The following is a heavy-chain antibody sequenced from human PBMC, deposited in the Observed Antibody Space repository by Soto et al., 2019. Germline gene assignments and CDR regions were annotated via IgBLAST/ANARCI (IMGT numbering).Heavy chain of an antibody. CDR1: GGSISSYY. Sequence: QVQLQESGPGLVKPSETLSLTCTVSGGSISSYYWSWIRQPAGKGLEWIGRIYSSGSTNYNPSLKSRVTMSVDTSKNQFSLKLSSVTAADTAVYYCAREGPLGDYIWGSYRGAFDYWGQGTLVTVSS. CDR3: AREGPLGDYIWGSYRGAFDY. CDR2: IYSSGST. D-gene: IGHD3-16*02. J-gene: IGHJ4*02. V-gene: IGHV4-4*07.